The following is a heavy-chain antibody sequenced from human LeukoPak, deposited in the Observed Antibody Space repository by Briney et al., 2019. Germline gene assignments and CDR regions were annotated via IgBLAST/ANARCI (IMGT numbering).Heavy chain of an antibody. CDR2: INPYSGGT. V-gene: IGHV1-2*06. Sequence: GASVKVSCKASGYTFTGYYMHWVRQAPGQGLEWMGRINPYSGGTNYAQKFQGRVTMTRDTSISTAYMELSGLRSEDTAVYYCARGRGDGYNSAPYGMDVWGQGTTVTVSS. J-gene: IGHJ6*02. CDR1: GYTFTGYY. D-gene: IGHD5-24*01. CDR3: ARGRGDGYNSAPYGMDV.